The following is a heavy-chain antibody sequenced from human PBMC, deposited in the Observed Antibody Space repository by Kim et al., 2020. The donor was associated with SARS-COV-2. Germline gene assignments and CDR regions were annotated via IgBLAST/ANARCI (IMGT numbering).Heavy chain of an antibody. V-gene: IGHV4-61*02. Sequence: SETLSLTCTVSGGSISSGSYYWSWIRQPAGKGLEWIGRIYTSGSTNYNPSLKSRVTISVDTSKNQYSLKLSFVTAADTAVYYCATEPSGGAFDIWGQGTMVTVSS. CDR2: IYTSGST. D-gene: IGHD1-26*01. CDR3: ATEPSGGAFDI. CDR1: GGSISSGSYY. J-gene: IGHJ3*02.